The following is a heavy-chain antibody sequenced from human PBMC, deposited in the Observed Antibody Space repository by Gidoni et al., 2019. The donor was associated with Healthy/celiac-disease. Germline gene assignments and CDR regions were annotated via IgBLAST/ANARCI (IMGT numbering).Heavy chain of an antibody. J-gene: IGHJ1*01. CDR2: ISSSSSYI. D-gene: IGHD6-19*01. Sequence: EVQLVESGGGLVKPGGSLRLSCAASGLTFSRYSMNWVRQAPGKGLEWVSSISSSSSYIYYADSVKGRFTISRDNAKNSLYLQMNSLRAEDTAVYYCARIAVAGTRAEYFQHWGQGTLVTVSS. CDR3: ARIAVAGTRAEYFQH. V-gene: IGHV3-21*01. CDR1: GLTFSRYS.